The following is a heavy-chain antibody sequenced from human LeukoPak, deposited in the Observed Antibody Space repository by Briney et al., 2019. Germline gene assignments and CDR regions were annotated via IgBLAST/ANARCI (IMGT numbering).Heavy chain of an antibody. J-gene: IGHJ4*02. Sequence: GGSLRLSCAASGFTFSSYWMSWVRQAPGKGLEWVANIKQDGSEKYYVDSVKGRFTISRGNAKNSLYLQMNSLRAEDTAVYYCARTWIQLWLPFDYWGQGTLVTVSS. D-gene: IGHD5-18*01. CDR1: GFTFSSYW. V-gene: IGHV3-7*01. CDR3: ARTWIQLWLPFDY. CDR2: IKQDGSEK.